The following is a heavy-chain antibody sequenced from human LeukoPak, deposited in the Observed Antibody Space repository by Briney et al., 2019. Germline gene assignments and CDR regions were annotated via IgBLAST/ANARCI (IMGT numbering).Heavy chain of an antibody. D-gene: IGHD2-21*02. Sequence: SETLSLTCSVSGGSVSSGSYYWGWVRQPPGEGLEWIGNIYYSGRTYYNPSLKSRVTISADTSKSQLSLKLSSVTAADTAVYYCTRQEAATATSFYGMDVWGLGTTVTVSS. CDR1: GGSVSSGSYY. CDR3: TRQEAATATSFYGMDV. J-gene: IGHJ6*02. CDR2: IYYSGRT. V-gene: IGHV4-39*01.